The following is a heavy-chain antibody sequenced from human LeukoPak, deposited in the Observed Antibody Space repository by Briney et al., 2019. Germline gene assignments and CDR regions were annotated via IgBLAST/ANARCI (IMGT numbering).Heavy chain of an antibody. CDR1: GYSFTYHY. Sequence: ASVTVSCKASGYSFTYHYMHWLRQAPGQGLEWIGIINPSDGSTTYAQKFQGRVTMTRDMSTSTVYMELSSLRSEDTAVYYCARDPYYYYMDVWGKGTTVTVSS. V-gene: IGHV1-46*01. CDR3: ARDPYYYYMDV. CDR2: INPSDGST. J-gene: IGHJ6*03.